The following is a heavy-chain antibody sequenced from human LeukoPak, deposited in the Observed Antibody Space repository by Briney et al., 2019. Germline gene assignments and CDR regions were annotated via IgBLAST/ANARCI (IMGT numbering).Heavy chain of an antibody. CDR2: IIPIFGTA. J-gene: IGHJ6*03. V-gene: IGHV1-69*13. Sequence: ASVKVSCKASGGTFSSYAISWVRQAPGQGLEWMGGIIPIFGTANYAQKFQGRVTITADESTSTAYMELSSLRSEDTAVYYCARGWVVATEGRGKHYYYMDVWGKGTTVTVSS. D-gene: IGHD5-12*01. CDR1: GGTFSSYA. CDR3: ARGWVVATEGRGKHYYYMDV.